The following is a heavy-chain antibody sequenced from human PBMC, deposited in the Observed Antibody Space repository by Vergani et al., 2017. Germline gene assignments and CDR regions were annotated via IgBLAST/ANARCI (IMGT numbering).Heavy chain of an antibody. CDR1: GASIRSRNYY. CDR3: ARHSTVEWLVKLGWIDP. CDR2: IYYSGST. Sequence: QLQLQESCPGLVKPSATLSLTCSVSGASIRSRNYYCGWIRQPPGKGLEWIASIYYSGSTYYNPFLKSRVTISVDTSKNQFSLKLSSVTAADTAVYFCARHSTVEWLVKLGWIDPWGQGILVTVSS. D-gene: IGHD6-19*01. J-gene: IGHJ5*02. V-gene: IGHV4-39*01.